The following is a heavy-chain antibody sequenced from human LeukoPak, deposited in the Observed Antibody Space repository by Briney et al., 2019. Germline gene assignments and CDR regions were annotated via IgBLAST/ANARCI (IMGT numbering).Heavy chain of an antibody. D-gene: IGHD1-26*01. J-gene: IGHJ4*02. CDR3: ARGQSVGWEIGVCDF. CDR1: GFTFSDNY. Sequence: PGGSLRLSCAASGFTFSDNYMTWIRQAPGKGLEWVSYISSSGSTKYYADSVKGRFTISRDDSRNTLYLQMTSLRAEDTAVYYCARGQSVGWEIGVCDFWGQGSLVTVAS. CDR2: ISSSGSTK. V-gene: IGHV3-11*04.